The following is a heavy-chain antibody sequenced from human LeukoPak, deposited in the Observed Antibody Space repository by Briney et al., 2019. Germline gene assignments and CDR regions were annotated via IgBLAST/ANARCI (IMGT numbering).Heavy chain of an antibody. CDR3: AREYYYDSSGYYYRWFDP. Sequence: PSETLSLTCTVSGGSISSYYWSWIRQPPGKGLEWIGYIYYSGSTNCNPSLKSRVTISVDTSKNQFSLKLSSVTAADTAVYYCAREYYYDSSGYYYRWFDPWGQGTLVTVSS. J-gene: IGHJ5*02. CDR1: GGSISSYY. CDR2: IYYSGST. V-gene: IGHV4-59*01. D-gene: IGHD3-22*01.